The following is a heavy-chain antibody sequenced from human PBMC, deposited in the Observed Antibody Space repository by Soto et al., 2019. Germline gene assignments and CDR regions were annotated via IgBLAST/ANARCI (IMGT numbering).Heavy chain of an antibody. J-gene: IGHJ4*02. V-gene: IGHV3-23*01. CDR2: ISGSRGST. CDR3: ARRSIAARPPDY. D-gene: IGHD6-6*01. CDR1: GFIFSSYA. Sequence: PGGSLRLSCAASGFIFSSYAMSWVRQAPGKGLEWVSAISGSRGSTYYADSVKGRFTISRDNSKNTLYLQMNSLRAEDTAVYYCARRSIAARPPDYWGQGTLVTVSS.